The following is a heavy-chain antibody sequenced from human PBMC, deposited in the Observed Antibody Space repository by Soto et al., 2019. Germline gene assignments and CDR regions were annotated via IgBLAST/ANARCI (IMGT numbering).Heavy chain of an antibody. CDR2: ISWNSGSI. CDR3: AKDIGGYCSGGSCSPYYYGMDV. CDR1: GFTFDDYA. Sequence: GGSLRLSCAASGFTFDDYAMHWVRQAPGKGLEWVSGISWNSGSIGYADSVKGRFTISRDNAKNSLYLQMNSLRAEDTALYYCAKDIGGYCSGGSCSPYYYGMDVWGQGTTVTVSS. J-gene: IGHJ6*02. D-gene: IGHD2-15*01. V-gene: IGHV3-9*01.